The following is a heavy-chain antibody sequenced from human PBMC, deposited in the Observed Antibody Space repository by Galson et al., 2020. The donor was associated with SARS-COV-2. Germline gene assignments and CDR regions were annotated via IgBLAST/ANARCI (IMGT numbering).Heavy chain of an antibody. J-gene: IGHJ5*02. D-gene: IGHD3-10*01. CDR3: ARRGSGIHDWFDP. CDR2: IYLHDDK. V-gene: IGHV2-5*01. Sequence: SGPTLVKPTQTLTLTCTFPEFSLSAGGVGVAWIRQPPGKALEWLALIYLHDDKRYSPSLKSRLTITKDTSKNQVVLTVTNMAPVDTATYFCARRGSGIHDWFDPWGQGTLVTVSS. CDR1: EFSLSAGGVG.